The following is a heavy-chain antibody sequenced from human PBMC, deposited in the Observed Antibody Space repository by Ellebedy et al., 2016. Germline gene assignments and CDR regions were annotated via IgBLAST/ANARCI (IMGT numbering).Heavy chain of an antibody. J-gene: IGHJ6*02. CDR2: INSDGSST. CDR1: GFTFSSYW. D-gene: IGHD3-10*01. V-gene: IGHV3-74*01. Sequence: GGSLRLSCAASGFTFSSYWMHWVRQAPGKGLVWVSRINSDGSSTSYADSVKGRFTISRDNAKKTLYLQMNSLRAEDTAVYYCAREGSYYGMDVWGQGTTVTVSS. CDR3: AREGSYYGMDV.